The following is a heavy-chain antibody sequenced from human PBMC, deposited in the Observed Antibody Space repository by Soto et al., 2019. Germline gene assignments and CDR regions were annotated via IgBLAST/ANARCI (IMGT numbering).Heavy chain of an antibody. CDR1: RFTFSKYS. CDR3: AREIGTTSYYMDV. D-gene: IGHD1-1*01. J-gene: IGHJ6*03. CDR2: ISSSSSAT. Sequence: EVQLVESGGGLVQPGGSLRLSCAASRFTFSKYSMNWGRQAPGKGLEWVSYISSSSSATYYADSVKGRFTISRDNAKNSLYLQMNSLRAEDTAVYYCAREIGTTSYYMDVWGKGTTVTVSS. V-gene: IGHV3-48*01.